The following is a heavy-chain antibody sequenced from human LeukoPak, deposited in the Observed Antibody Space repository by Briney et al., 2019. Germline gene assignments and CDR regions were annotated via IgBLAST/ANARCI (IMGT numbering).Heavy chain of an antibody. V-gene: IGHV3-20*04. J-gene: IGHJ4*02. CDR1: GFTFDDYG. CDR2: INWNGSST. D-gene: IGHD3-3*01. CDR3: ASITIFGVASL. Sequence: PGGSLRLSCAASGFTFDDYGMSWVRQAPGKGLEWVSGINWNGSSTGYADSVKGRFTISRDNAKNSLYLQMNSLRAEDTALYYCASITIFGVASLWGQGTLVTVSS.